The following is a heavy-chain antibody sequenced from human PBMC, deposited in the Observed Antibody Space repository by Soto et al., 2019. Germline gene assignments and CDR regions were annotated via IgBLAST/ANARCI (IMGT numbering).Heavy chain of an antibody. CDR2: INPSGGST. V-gene: IGHV1-46*01. CDR1: GYTFTSYY. Sequence: ASVKVSCKASGYTFTSYYMHWVRQAPGQGLEWMGIINPSGGSTSYAQKFQGRVTMTRDTSTSTVYMELSSLRSEDTAVYYCARDLHLGYYDFWSGYPHPVFDYWGQGTLVTVSS. D-gene: IGHD3-3*01. CDR3: ARDLHLGYYDFWSGYPHPVFDY. J-gene: IGHJ4*02.